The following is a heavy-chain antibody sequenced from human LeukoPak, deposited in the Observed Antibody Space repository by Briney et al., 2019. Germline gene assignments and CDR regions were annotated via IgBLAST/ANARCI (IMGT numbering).Heavy chain of an antibody. CDR3: ARLKFYDSTGYSPGYYMDV. J-gene: IGHJ6*03. Sequence: SETLSLTCTVSGGSIISNYWSWIRQSAGTGLEWIGRIYGSGITDYNPSLKSRVTMSLDTSRKQFSLRLTSVTAADTAVYYCARLKFYDSTGYSPGYYMDVWGKGITVSVFS. D-gene: IGHD3-22*01. CDR1: GGSIISNY. CDR2: IYGSGIT. V-gene: IGHV4-4*07.